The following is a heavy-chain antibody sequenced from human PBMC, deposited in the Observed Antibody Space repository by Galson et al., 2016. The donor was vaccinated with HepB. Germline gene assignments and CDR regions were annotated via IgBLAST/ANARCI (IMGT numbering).Heavy chain of an antibody. Sequence: SLRLSCAASGFIFRRTGMHWVRQAPGKGLEWVAGTSFDETNKHYADSVKGRFTISRDNSKNTLYLQMNSLTSEDTAVYYCAKDREFQYFDWSMPWYWGQGTLVTVSS. V-gene: IGHV3-30*18. J-gene: IGHJ4*02. D-gene: IGHD3-9*01. CDR2: TSFDETNK. CDR1: GFIFRRTG. CDR3: AKDREFQYFDWSMPWY.